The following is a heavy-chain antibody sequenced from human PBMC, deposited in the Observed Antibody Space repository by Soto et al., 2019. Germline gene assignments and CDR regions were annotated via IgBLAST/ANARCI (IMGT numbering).Heavy chain of an antibody. CDR3: ARGSYVLNWFDP. CDR2: ISDSGGST. J-gene: IGHJ5*02. D-gene: IGHD3-16*01. V-gene: IGHV3-23*01. Sequence: PGGSLRLSCAASGFTFSSYAMSWVRQAPGKGLEWVSAISDSGGSTYYADSVKGRFTISRDNAKNSLYLQMNSLRAEDTAVYYCARGSYVLNWFDPWGQGTLVTVSS. CDR1: GFTFSSYA.